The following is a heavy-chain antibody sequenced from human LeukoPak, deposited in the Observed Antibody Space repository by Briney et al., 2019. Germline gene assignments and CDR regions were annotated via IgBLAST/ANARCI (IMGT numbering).Heavy chain of an antibody. CDR2: ISGSGGST. Sequence: PGGSLRLSCAASGFTFSSYAMSWVRQAPGKGLEWVSAISGSGGSTYYADSVKGRFTISRDNSKNTRYLQTNSLRAEDTAVYYCAKDRGTSCCVWFDPWGQGTLVTVSS. CDR3: AKDRGTSCCVWFDP. CDR1: GFTFSSYA. D-gene: IGHD2-2*01. J-gene: IGHJ5*02. V-gene: IGHV3-23*01.